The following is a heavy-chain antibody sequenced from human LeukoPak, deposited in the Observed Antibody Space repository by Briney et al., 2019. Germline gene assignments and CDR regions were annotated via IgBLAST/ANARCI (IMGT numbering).Heavy chain of an antibody. CDR1: GFTFTIYA. CDR3: ASPLYSGSYKDAFDI. Sequence: GGSLRLSCAASGFTFTIYAMNWVRQAPGKGLEWVSRINGSGGSTHYADSVKGRFTISRDNSKNTLYLQMNSLRAEDTAVYYCASPLYSGSYKDAFDIWGQGTMVTVSS. CDR2: INGSGGST. J-gene: IGHJ3*02. D-gene: IGHD1-26*01. V-gene: IGHV3-23*01.